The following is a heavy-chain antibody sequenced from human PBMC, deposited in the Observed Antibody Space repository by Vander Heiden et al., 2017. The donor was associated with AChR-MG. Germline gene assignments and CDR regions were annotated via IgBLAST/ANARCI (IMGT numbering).Heavy chain of an antibody. J-gene: IGHJ3*02. CDR1: GYSFTSYW. Sequence: EVQLVQSGAEVKKPGESLKISCKGSGYSFTSYWIGWVRQMPGKVLEWMGIIYPGDSDTRYSPSFQGQVTISADKSISTAYLQWSSLKASDTAMYYCASHGKTFVMAVAVPYAFDIWGQGTMVTVSS. CDR2: IYPGDSDT. CDR3: ASHGKTFVMAVAVPYAFDI. D-gene: IGHD6-19*01. V-gene: IGHV5-51*01.